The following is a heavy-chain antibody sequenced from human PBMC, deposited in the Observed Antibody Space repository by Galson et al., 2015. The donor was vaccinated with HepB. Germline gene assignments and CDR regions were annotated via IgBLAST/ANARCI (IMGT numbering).Heavy chain of an antibody. V-gene: IGHV3-30*18. CDR3: AKLVGGSESDQYQPSGY. CDR1: GFAFSRHG. D-gene: IGHD3-10*01. J-gene: IGHJ4*02. Sequence: SLRLSCAASGFAFSRHGMHWVRQAPGKGLEWVAVISYDGSNQYYADSVKGRFTISRDNSKNTLYLQMTSLRAEDTAVYYCAKLVGGSESDQYQPSGYWGQGTLVTVSS. CDR2: ISYDGSNQ.